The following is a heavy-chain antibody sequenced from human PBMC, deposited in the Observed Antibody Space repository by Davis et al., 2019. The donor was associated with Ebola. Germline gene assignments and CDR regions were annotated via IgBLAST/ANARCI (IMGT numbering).Heavy chain of an antibody. V-gene: IGHV4-39*01. CDR1: GGSISSSSYY. J-gene: IGHJ3*01. CDR3: ARIIMITFGGVIAR. CDR2: IYYSGST. Sequence: MPSETLSLTCTVSGGSISSSSYYWGWIRQPPGKGLEWIGSIYYSGSTYYNPSLKSRVTISVDTSKNQFSLKLSSVTAADTAVYYCARIIMITFGGVIARWGQGTMVTVSS. D-gene: IGHD3-16*02.